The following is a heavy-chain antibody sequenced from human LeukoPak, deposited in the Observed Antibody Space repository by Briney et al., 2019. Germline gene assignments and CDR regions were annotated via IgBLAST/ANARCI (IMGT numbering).Heavy chain of an antibody. Sequence: GATLRLSCAASGFTFSSYGMSWVRQAPGKGLEWVSAISGSGGSTYYADSVKGRFTISRDNSKNTLYLQMNSLRVEDTAVYYCARSSGWPYYFDYWGQGTLVTVSS. CDR3: ARSSGWPYYFDY. D-gene: IGHD6-19*01. CDR2: ISGSGGST. V-gene: IGHV3-23*01. CDR1: GFTFSSYG. J-gene: IGHJ4*02.